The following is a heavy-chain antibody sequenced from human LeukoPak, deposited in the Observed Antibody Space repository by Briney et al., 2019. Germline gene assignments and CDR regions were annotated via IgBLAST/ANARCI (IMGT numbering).Heavy chain of an antibody. CDR2: FYPEDGET. D-gene: IGHD3-3*01. J-gene: IGHJ5*02. Sequence: ASVKVSCKVSGYTLTELSMHWVRQAPGKGLEWMGGFYPEDGETIYAQKLQGRVTMTEDTSTDSAYMELSSMRSEDTAVYYCTTGPTYYGPTYYDFWSGPSWFDPWGQGTLVTVSS. V-gene: IGHV1-24*01. CDR3: TTGPTYYGPTYYDFWSGPSWFDP. CDR1: GYTLTELS.